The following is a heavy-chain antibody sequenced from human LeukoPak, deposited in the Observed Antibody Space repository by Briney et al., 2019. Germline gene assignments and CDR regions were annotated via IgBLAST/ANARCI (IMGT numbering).Heavy chain of an antibody. CDR3: AKDRGLLSWFGELLHFFDH. Sequence: GGSLRLSCAASGFTFSSYDMSWVRQAPGKGLEWVSAISSSDGTTYYADPVKGRFTISRDTSKNTLYLQMNSLRAEYTAVYYCAKDRGLLSWFGELLHFFDHWGQGTLVTVSS. D-gene: IGHD3-10*01. CDR2: ISSSDGTT. CDR1: GFTFSSYD. J-gene: IGHJ4*02. V-gene: IGHV3-23*01.